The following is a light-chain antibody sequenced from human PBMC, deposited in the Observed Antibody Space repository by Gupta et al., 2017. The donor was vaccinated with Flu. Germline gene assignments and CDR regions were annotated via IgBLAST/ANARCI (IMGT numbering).Light chain of an antibody. CDR3: QQYGSSPQS. CDR2: GAS. V-gene: IGKV3-20*01. J-gene: IGKJ1*01. CDR1: QSVSSSY. Sequence: EIVFTQSPGNLSLSPGERATLSCRASQSVSSSYLAWYQQKPGQAPRLLIYGASSRATGIPDRFSGSGSGTDFTLTISRLEPEDFAVYYCQQYGSSPQSFGQGTKVEIK.